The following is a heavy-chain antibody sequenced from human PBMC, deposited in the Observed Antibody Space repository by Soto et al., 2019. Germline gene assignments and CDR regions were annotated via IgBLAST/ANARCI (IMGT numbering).Heavy chain of an antibody. CDR2: IPYDGSNK. CDR3: ARSAGYYYDSPDY. CDR1: GLIFSDYS. J-gene: IGHJ4*02. V-gene: IGHV3-30-3*01. Sequence: PGGSXRLSCAASGLIFSDYSMHWVRQAPGKGLEWVAVIPYDGSNKHYADSVEGRFTVSRDNSKNTLYLQMSSLRAEDTAVYYCARSAGYYYDSPDYWGQGTPVTV. D-gene: IGHD3-22*01.